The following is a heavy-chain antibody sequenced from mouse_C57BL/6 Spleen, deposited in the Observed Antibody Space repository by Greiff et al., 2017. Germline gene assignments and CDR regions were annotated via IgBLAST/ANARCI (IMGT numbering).Heavy chain of an antibody. CDR2: FYPGSGRI. V-gene: IGHV1-62-2*01. J-gene: IGHJ3*01. CDR3: ARHEEIPGYYGSSYSTAWFAD. D-gene: IGHD1-1*01. CDR1: GYTFTEYT. Sequence: QVQLKQSGAELVKPGASVKLSCKASGYTFTEYTIHWVKQRSGQGLEWIGWFYPGSGRIKYNEKFKDKATLTADKSSSTVYMELSRLTSEDSAGYFGARHEEIPGYYGSSYSTAWFADWGQGTLVTVSA.